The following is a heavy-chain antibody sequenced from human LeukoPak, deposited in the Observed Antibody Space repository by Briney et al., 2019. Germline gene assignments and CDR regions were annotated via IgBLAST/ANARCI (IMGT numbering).Heavy chain of an antibody. Sequence: SETLSLTCAVYGGSFSGYYWSWIRQPPGKGLEWIGEVNHSGSTNYNPSLKSRVTISVDTSKNQFSLKLSSVTAADTAVYYCASSYDFWSGYPFDYWGQGTLVTVSS. J-gene: IGHJ4*02. CDR3: ASSYDFWSGYPFDY. V-gene: IGHV4-34*01. CDR2: VNHSGST. CDR1: GGSFSGYY. D-gene: IGHD3-3*01.